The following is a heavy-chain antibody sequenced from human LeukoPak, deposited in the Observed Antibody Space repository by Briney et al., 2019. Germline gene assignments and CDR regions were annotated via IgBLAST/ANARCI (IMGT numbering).Heavy chain of an antibody. V-gene: IGHV3-15*01. CDR1: GFTFSNYV. CDR2: TKIKTDDGTP. D-gene: IGHD1-1*01. CDR3: ISGGGTADY. Sequence: GGSLRLSCAASGFTFSNYVMTWVRQAPGKGLEWVGLTKIKTDDGTPDYAALVKGRFTISRDDSKNTVYLEMNSLETEDTAVYYCISGGGTADYWGQGTLVSVSS. J-gene: IGHJ4*02.